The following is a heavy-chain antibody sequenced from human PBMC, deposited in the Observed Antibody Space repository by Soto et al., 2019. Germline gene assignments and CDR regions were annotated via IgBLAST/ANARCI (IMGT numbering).Heavy chain of an antibody. D-gene: IGHD1-26*01. CDR1: GGHFSSYA. V-gene: IGHV1-69*13. CDR3: ARHLVGANLIDY. J-gene: IGHJ4*02. CDR2: IIPIFGTA. Sequence: SVKVSCKASGGHFSSYAISWVRQAPGQGVEWMGGIIPIFGTANYAQKFQGRVTITADESTSTAYMELSSLRSEDTAVYYCARHLVGANLIDYCGQGPLVTVYS.